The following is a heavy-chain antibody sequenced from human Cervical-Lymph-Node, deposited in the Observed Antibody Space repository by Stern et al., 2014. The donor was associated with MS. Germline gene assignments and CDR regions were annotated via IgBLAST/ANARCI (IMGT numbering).Heavy chain of an antibody. CDR1: GFTVRNNY. CDR3: ARAIFGVNTAAMAPDAFDT. V-gene: IGHV3-53*01. CDR2: IFTDDST. D-gene: IGHD3-3*01. J-gene: IGHJ3*02. Sequence: EVQLVESGGGLIQPGGSLRLSCAAPGFTVRNNYMSWVRQAPGKGLEWVSLIFTDDSTSSAGSVKGRFIISRDSSKNKLFLKRNSLRAEDTAVYYCARAIFGVNTAAMAPDAFDTWGQGTMVTVSS.